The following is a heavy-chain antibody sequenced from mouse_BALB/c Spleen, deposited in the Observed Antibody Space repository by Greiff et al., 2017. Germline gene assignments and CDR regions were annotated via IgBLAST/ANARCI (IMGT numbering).Heavy chain of an antibody. CDR1: GYTFTSYW. Sequence: VQLQQSGAELAKPGASVKMSCKASGYTFTSYWMHWVKQRPGQGLEWIGYINPSTGYTEYNQKFKDKATLTADKSSSTAYMQLSSLTSEDSAVYYCARPVPWFAYWGQGTLVTVSA. CDR2: INPSTGYT. CDR3: ARPVPWFAY. J-gene: IGHJ3*01. V-gene: IGHV1-7*01.